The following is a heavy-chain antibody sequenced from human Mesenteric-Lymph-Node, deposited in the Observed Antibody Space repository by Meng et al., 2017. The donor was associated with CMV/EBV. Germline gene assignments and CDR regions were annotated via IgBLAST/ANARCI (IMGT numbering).Heavy chain of an antibody. CDR1: GGTFNSYA. D-gene: IGHD1-26*01. CDR2: IITHVDIA. CDR3: ARDFRVGGTEGPFEI. Sequence: SVKVSCKASGGTFNSYAISWVRQAPGQGLEWMGGIITHVDIAVYAQKFQGRVTITADKSTNTVYLDLGSLRSDDTAVFYCARDFRVGGTEGPFEIWGQGTLVTVSS. J-gene: IGHJ4*02. V-gene: IGHV1-69*10.